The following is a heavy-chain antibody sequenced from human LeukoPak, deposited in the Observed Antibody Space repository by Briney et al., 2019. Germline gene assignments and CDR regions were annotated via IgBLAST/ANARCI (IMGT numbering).Heavy chain of an antibody. Sequence: PGGSLRLSCAASGFTFSSYSMNWVRQAPGKGLEWVSSISSSSSYIYYADSVKGRFTISRDNAKNSLYLQMNSLRAEDTAVYYCARESLNYYDSSGYPDYWGQGTLVTVSS. V-gene: IGHV3-21*01. CDR1: GFTFSSYS. CDR3: ARESLNYYDSSGYPDY. D-gene: IGHD3-22*01. CDR2: ISSSSSYI. J-gene: IGHJ4*02.